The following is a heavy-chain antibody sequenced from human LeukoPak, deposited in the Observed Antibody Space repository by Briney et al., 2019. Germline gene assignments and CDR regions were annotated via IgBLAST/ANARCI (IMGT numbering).Heavy chain of an antibody. CDR1: GGSFSGYY. V-gene: IGHV4-34*01. CDR3: ARDTFGGAAFDY. Sequence: PSETLSLTCAVYGGSFSGYYWNWIRQPPGKGLEWIGEINHSGSTNYNPSLKSRVTISVDTSKNQFSLKLSSVTAADTAVYYCARDTFGGAAFDYWGQGTLVTVSS. J-gene: IGHJ4*02. D-gene: IGHD3-16*01. CDR2: INHSGST.